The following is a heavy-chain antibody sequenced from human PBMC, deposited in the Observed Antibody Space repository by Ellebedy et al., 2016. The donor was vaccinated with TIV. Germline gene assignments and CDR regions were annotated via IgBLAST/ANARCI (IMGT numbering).Heavy chain of an antibody. Sequence: SETLSLTCTVSGGSISSNSHYWGWIRQPPGKGLEWLGSIYYSGSTDYNPSLKSRLTISVDTSKYQFSLTLSSVTAADTAVYYCSRENHYDATGFFSVLHYWGQGTLVTVSS. J-gene: IGHJ4*02. CDR3: SRENHYDATGFFSVLHY. CDR2: IYYSGST. V-gene: IGHV4-39*07. D-gene: IGHD3-22*01. CDR1: GGSISSNSHY.